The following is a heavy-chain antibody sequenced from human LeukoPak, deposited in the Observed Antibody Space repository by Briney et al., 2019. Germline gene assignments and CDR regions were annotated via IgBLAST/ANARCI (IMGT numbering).Heavy chain of an antibody. J-gene: IGHJ4*02. Sequence: PGGSLRLSCAASGFTFSNAWMSWVRQAPGKGLEWVGRIKSKTDGGTTDYAAPVKGRFTISRDDSKNTLYLQMNSLRAEDTAVYYCAKERAGYTNPYYFDYWGQGTLVTVSS. V-gene: IGHV3-15*01. CDR2: IKSKTDGGTT. D-gene: IGHD3-16*02. CDR3: AKERAGYTNPYYFDY. CDR1: GFTFSNAW.